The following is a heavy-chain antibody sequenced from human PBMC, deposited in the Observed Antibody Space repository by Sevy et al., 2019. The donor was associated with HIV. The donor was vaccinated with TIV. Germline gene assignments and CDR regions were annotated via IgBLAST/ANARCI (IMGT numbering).Heavy chain of an antibody. CDR3: ARDWYYYDSSGYQGY. Sequence: GGSLRLSCAASGFTFSSYWMTWVRQAPGKGLEWVANIKQDGSEKYYVDSVKDRFTISRDNAKNSLYLQMNSLRAEDTAVYYCARDWYYYDSSGYQGYWGQGTLVTVSS. J-gene: IGHJ4*02. D-gene: IGHD3-22*01. CDR1: GFTFSSYW. V-gene: IGHV3-7*01. CDR2: IKQDGSEK.